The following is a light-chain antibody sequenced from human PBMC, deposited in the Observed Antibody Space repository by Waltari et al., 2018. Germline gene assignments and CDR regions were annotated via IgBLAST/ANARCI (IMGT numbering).Light chain of an antibody. Sequence: QSVPTQPPSASGTPGQRVTISCSGSSSHIGNNPANCYQQPPGTAPKLPIYSNNQRPSGVPDRFSGSKSGTSASLAISGLQSEDEADYYCAAWDDSLNGVVFGGGTKLTVL. J-gene: IGLJ2*01. CDR3: AAWDDSLNGVV. V-gene: IGLV1-44*01. CDR1: SSHIGNNP. CDR2: SNN.